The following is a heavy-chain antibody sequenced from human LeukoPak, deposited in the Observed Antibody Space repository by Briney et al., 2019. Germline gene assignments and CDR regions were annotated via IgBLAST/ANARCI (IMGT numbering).Heavy chain of an antibody. CDR1: GGSISSYY. Sequence: NPSETLSLTCTVSGGSISSYYWSWIRQPPGKGLEWIEDIYYSESTNYNPSLKSRVTISVDTSKNQFSLKLSSVTAADTAVYYCARDLSHTPLTGYRKRFSWFDPWGQGTLVTVSS. CDR3: ARDLSHTPLTGYRKRFSWFDP. V-gene: IGHV4-59*01. CDR2: IYYSEST. J-gene: IGHJ5*02. D-gene: IGHD3-9*01.